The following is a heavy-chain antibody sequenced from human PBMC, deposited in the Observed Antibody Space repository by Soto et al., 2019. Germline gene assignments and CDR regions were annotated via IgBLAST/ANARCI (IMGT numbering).Heavy chain of an antibody. CDR2: ISSNGVGT. Sequence: EVQLAESGGGLAQPGGSLRLSCAASGFTLSGYAMDWVRQAPGKGLEYVSGISSNGVGTYYANSVQGRFTISRENSKNTVYLQMASLRPEDMAVYYCARPARPDFYYMDVWGKGTTVTVSS. V-gene: IGHV3-64*01. J-gene: IGHJ6*03. CDR3: ARPARPDFYYMDV. CDR1: GFTLSGYA. D-gene: IGHD6-6*01.